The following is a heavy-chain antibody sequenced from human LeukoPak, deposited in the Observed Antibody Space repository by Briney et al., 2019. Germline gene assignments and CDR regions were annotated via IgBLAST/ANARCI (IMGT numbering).Heavy chain of an antibody. V-gene: IGHV4-59*08. Sequence: SETLSLTCTVSGGSISSYYWSWIRQPPGKGLEWIGYIYYSGSTNYNPSLKSRVTISVDTSKNQFSLKLSSVTAADTAVYYCARHHYNGDYDYWGQGTLVTVSS. CDR2: IYYSGST. D-gene: IGHD4-17*01. CDR3: ARHHYNGDYDY. CDR1: GGSISSYY. J-gene: IGHJ4*02.